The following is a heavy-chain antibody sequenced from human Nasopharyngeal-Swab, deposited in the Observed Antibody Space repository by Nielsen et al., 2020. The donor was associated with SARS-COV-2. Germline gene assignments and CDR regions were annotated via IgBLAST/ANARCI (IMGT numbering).Heavy chain of an antibody. CDR3: AREGEYGAYDAPDY. CDR2: IVPALGLP. J-gene: IGHJ4*02. Sequence: WVRQAPGQGLEWMGGIVPALGLPNYAQKFRGRVTISADRSTTTSSLELGSLRSEDTAIYYCAREGEYGAYDAPDYWGQGTLVTVSS. V-gene: IGHV1-69*10. D-gene: IGHD5-12*01.